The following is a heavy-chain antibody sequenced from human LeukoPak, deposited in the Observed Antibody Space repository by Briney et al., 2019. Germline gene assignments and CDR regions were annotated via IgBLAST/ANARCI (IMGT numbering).Heavy chain of an antibody. CDR1: GGSIRSGDYY. V-gene: IGHV4-30-4*01. CDR3: ARGVIVATFYAYYFDY. CDR2: IYYSGST. D-gene: IGHD5-12*01. Sequence: PSETLSLTCTASGGSIRSGDYYRSWIRQPPGKGLEWIGYIYYSGSTYYNPSLKSRVTISVDTSKNQFSLKLSSVTAADTAVYYFARGVIVATFYAYYFDYWGQGTLVTVSS. J-gene: IGHJ4*02.